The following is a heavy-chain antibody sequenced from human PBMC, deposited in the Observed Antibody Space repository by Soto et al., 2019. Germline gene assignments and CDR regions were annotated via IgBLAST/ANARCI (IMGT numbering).Heavy chain of an antibody. Sequence: PGGSLRLSCAASGFTFSSSSMSWVRQAPGKGLEWVSSIRASDGSTYYADSVKGRFTISRGNSKDTLYLQLSSLRAEDTAVYYCAKLVSSWGQGTLVTVSS. CDR1: GFTFSSSS. V-gene: IGHV3-23*01. CDR2: IRASDGST. CDR3: AKLVSS. D-gene: IGHD1-20*01. J-gene: IGHJ5*02.